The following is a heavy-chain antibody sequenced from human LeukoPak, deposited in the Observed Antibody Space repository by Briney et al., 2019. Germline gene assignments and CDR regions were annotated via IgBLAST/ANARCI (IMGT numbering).Heavy chain of an antibody. Sequence: PGGSLRLSCAASGFTVSSNYMSWVRQAPGKGLEWVSVIYSGGSTYYADSVKGRFTISRDNSKNTLYLQMNSLRAEDTAVYYCAKESCTWIHVCWFDPWGQGTLVTVSS. V-gene: IGHV3-53*01. J-gene: IGHJ5*02. CDR1: GFTVSSNY. CDR3: AKESCTWIHVCWFDP. D-gene: IGHD5-18*01. CDR2: IYSGGST.